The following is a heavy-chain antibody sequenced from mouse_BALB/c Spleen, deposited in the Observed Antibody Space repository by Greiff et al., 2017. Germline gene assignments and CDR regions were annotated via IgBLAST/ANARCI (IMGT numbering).Heavy chain of an antibody. D-gene: IGHD3-3*01. CDR3: ARGGQGFAY. V-gene: IGHV14-1*02. CDR2: IDPENGNT. CDR1: GFNIKDYY. Sequence: EVQLQQSGAELVRPGALVKLSCKASGFNIKDYYMHWVKQRPEQGLEWIGWIDPENGNTIYDPKFQGKASITADTSSNTAYLQLSSLTSEDTAVYYCARGGQGFAYGGQGTLVTVSA. J-gene: IGHJ3*01.